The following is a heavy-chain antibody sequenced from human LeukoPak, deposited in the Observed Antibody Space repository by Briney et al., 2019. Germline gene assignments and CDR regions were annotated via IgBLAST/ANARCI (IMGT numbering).Heavy chain of an antibody. J-gene: IGHJ4*02. CDR3: AKELYYDSSGYPSAFDY. CDR2: ISGSGGRT. V-gene: IGHV3-23*01. Sequence: PGGSLRLSCAASGFTFSTSGMHWVRQAPGKGLEWVSVISGSGGRTYYADSVKGRFTISRDNSKNTLYLQMNSLRAEDTAVYYCAKELYYDSSGYPSAFDYWGQGTLVTVSS. CDR1: GFTFSTSG. D-gene: IGHD3-22*01.